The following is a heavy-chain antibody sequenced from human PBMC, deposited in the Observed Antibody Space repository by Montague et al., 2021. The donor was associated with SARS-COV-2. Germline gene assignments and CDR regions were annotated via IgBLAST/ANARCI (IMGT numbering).Heavy chain of an antibody. CDR2: PYYRSKWYN. CDR1: GDSVSSHSAA. Sequence: CAISGDSVSSHSAAWNWIRQSPSRGLECLGRPYYRSKWYNDYAVSVKSRITINPDTSKNQFSLQLNSVTPEDTAVYYCARQPLGYDFVYYYYGMDVWGQGTTVTVSS. CDR3: ARQPLGYDFVYYYYGMDV. D-gene: IGHD5-12*01. J-gene: IGHJ6*02. V-gene: IGHV6-1*01.